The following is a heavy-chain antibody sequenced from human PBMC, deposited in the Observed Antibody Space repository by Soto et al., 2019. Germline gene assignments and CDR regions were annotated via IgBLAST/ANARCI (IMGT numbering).Heavy chain of an antibody. CDR3: AGGGVLRYFDWFAL. J-gene: IGHJ5*02. Sequence: QVQLQQWGAGLLKPSETLSLTCAVYGGSFSGYYWSWIRQPPGKGLEWIGEINHSGSTNYDPSLRRRVTISVDTSKNQFSLKLSSVTAADTAVYYCAGGGVLRYFDWFALWGQGTLVTVSS. V-gene: IGHV4-34*01. CDR1: GGSFSGYY. CDR2: INHSGST. D-gene: IGHD3-9*01.